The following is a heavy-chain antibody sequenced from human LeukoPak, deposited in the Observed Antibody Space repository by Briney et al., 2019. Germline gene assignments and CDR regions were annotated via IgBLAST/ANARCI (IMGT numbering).Heavy chain of an antibody. Sequence: SETLSLTCTVSGGSISSYYWSWIRHPTGKGLEWIGYIYYSGSTNYNPSLKSRVTISVDTSKNQFSLKLSSVSAADTAVYYCARELGSGRYSNWFDPWGQGTLVTVSS. V-gene: IGHV4-59*01. J-gene: IGHJ5*02. CDR1: GGSISSYY. CDR2: IYYSGST. D-gene: IGHD6-19*01. CDR3: ARELGSGRYSNWFDP.